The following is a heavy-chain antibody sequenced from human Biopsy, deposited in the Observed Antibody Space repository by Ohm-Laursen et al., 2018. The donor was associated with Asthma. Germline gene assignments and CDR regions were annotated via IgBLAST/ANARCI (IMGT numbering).Heavy chain of an antibody. J-gene: IGHJ4*02. D-gene: IGHD1-14*01. CDR1: GFSLSSSGAN. CDR2: IDWEEDK. CDR3: TRHNDY. Sequence: TQTLTLTGSFSGFSLSSSGANVNWIRQPPGRALEWLARIDWEEDKFYSTSLRTRLTISKGSSEDQVVLTMTNMGPVDTATYYCTRHNDYWGPGILVTVSS. V-gene: IGHV2-70*04.